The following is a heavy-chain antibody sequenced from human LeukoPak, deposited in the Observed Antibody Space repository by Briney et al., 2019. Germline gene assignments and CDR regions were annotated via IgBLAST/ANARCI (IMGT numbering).Heavy chain of an antibody. CDR2: IWYDGSNI. V-gene: IGHV3-33*01. CDR1: GFTFSSYG. J-gene: IGHJ4*02. CDR3: ASESSRDYSNYVVRFDY. Sequence: GGSLRLSCAASGFTFSSYGMHWVRQAPGKGLEWLAVIWYDGSNIYYADSVKGRFAISRDNSKNTLYLLLNSLRAEDTAVYYCASESSRDYSNYVVRFDYWGQGTLVNVSS. D-gene: IGHD4-11*01.